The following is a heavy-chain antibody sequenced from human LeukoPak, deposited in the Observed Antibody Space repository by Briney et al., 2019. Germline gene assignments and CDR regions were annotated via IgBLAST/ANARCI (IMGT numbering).Heavy chain of an antibody. D-gene: IGHD3-3*01. CDR1: GFTFSSYE. Sequence: GGSLRLSCAASGFTFSSYEMNWVRQAPGKGLEWVSYISSSGSTIYYADSVKGRFTISRDNAKNSLYLQMNSLRAEDTAVYYCARDMGPTYYDFWSGYSPTDHWGQGTLVTVSS. V-gene: IGHV3-48*03. J-gene: IGHJ5*02. CDR3: ARDMGPTYYDFWSGYSPTDH. CDR2: ISSSGSTI.